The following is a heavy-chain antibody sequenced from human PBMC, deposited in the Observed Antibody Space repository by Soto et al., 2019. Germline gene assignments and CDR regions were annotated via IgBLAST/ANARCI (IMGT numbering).Heavy chain of an antibody. CDR3: ARGSPGTVYGMDV. Sequence: ASVKVSCKASGYTLTSYFIQWVRQAPGQGPEWMGIIKPSGGSTAYAQRFQGKVTMTRDTSTSTVYMDMSSLRPDDTAVYYCARGSPGTVYGMDVWGQGTTVTASS. D-gene: IGHD6-13*01. V-gene: IGHV1-46*01. CDR2: IKPSGGST. J-gene: IGHJ6*02. CDR1: GYTLTSYF.